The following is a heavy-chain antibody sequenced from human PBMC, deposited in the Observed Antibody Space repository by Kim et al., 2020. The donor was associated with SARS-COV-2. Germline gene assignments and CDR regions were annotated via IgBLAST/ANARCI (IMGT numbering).Heavy chain of an antibody. CDR2: ISYDGSNK. CDR1: GFTFSSYA. V-gene: IGHV3-30-3*01. CDR3: ARDRPNIVVVVAAWSRPDY. Sequence: GGSLRLSCAASGFTFSSYAMHWVRQAPGKGLEWVAVISYDGSNKYYADSVKGRFTISRDNSKNTLYLQMNSLRAEDTAVYYCARDRPNIVVVVAAWSRPDYWGQGTLVTVSS. D-gene: IGHD2-15*01. J-gene: IGHJ4*02.